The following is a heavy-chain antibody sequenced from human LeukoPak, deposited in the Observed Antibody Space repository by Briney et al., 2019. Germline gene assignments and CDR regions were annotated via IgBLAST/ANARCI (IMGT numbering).Heavy chain of an antibody. CDR3: AKDIAPYYYYGSGSDI. V-gene: IGHV3-30*18. D-gene: IGHD3-10*01. CDR2: ISYDGSNK. J-gene: IGHJ4*02. Sequence: GGSLRLSCAASGFTFSSYVMHWVRQAPGKGLEWVAVISYDGSNKYYADSVKGRFTISRDNSKNTLYLQMNSLRAEDTAVYYCAKDIAPYYYYGSGSDIWGQGNLVTVSS. CDR1: GFTFSSYV.